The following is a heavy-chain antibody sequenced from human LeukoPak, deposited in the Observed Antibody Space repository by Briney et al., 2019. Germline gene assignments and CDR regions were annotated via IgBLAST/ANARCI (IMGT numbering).Heavy chain of an antibody. Sequence: SETLSLTCAVYGGSFSGYYWSWIRQPRGKALEWIGQINHSGSTNYNPSLKSRVTISVDTSKNQFSLKLSSVTAADTAVYYCARGKYDFWSGYLRFDYWGQGTLVTVSS. CDR2: INHSGST. J-gene: IGHJ4*02. CDR3: ARGKYDFWSGYLRFDY. D-gene: IGHD3-3*01. CDR1: GGSFSGYY. V-gene: IGHV4-34*01.